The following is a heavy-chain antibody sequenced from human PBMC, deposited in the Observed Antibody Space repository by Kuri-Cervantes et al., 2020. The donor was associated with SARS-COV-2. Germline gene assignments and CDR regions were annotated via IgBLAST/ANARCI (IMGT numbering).Heavy chain of an antibody. CDR1: GFTFSSYG. D-gene: IGHD6-6*01. CDR2: ISSSSSYI. J-gene: IGHJ4*02. Sequence: GESLKISCAASGFTFSSYGMHWVRQAPGKGLEWVSSISSSSSYIYYADSVKGRFTISRDNAKNSLYLQMNSLRAEDTAVYYCARGTKAARQILSWDYWGQGTLVTVSS. CDR3: ARGTKAARQILSWDY. V-gene: IGHV3-21*01.